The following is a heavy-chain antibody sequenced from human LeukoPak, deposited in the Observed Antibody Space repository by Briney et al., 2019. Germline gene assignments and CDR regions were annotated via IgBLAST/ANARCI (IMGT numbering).Heavy chain of an antibody. CDR3: AKDTPSPNSGYYHY. J-gene: IGHJ4*02. CDR1: GFTFSSSG. V-gene: IGHV3-30*18. CDR2: ISHDGSNK. D-gene: IGHD2/OR15-2a*01. Sequence: GGSLRLSCAASGFTFSSSGMHWVRQAPGKGLERVSTISHDGSNKYYGDSVKGRFTISRDNSKNTLYVQMNSLRAEDTAVYFCAKDTPSPNSGYYHYWGQGTLVTVSS.